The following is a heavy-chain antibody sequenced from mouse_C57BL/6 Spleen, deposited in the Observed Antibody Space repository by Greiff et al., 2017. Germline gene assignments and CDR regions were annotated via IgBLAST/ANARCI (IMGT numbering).Heavy chain of an antibody. Sequence: VKLVESGPELVKPGASVKISCKASGYSFTSYYIHWVKQRPGQGLEWIGWIYPGSGNTKYNEKFKGKATLTADTSSSTAYMQLSSLTSEDSAVYYCARRGHYAMDYWGQGTSVTVSS. D-gene: IGHD3-3*01. J-gene: IGHJ4*01. V-gene: IGHV1-66*01. CDR3: ARRGHYAMDY. CDR2: IYPGSGNT. CDR1: GYSFTSYY.